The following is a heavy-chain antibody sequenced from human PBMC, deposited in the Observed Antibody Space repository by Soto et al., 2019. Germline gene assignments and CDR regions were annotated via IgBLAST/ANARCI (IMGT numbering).Heavy chain of an antibody. CDR1: GFTFDDYA. CDR2: ISWNSGSI. CDR3: AKGRSYYYYYGVDV. Sequence: PGGSLRLSCAASGFTFDDYAMHWVRQAPGKGLEWVSGISWNSGSIGYADSVEGRFTISRDNAKSTLYLQMNSLRAEDTALYYCAKGRSYYYYYGVDVWGQGTTVTVSS. V-gene: IGHV3-9*01. J-gene: IGHJ6*02.